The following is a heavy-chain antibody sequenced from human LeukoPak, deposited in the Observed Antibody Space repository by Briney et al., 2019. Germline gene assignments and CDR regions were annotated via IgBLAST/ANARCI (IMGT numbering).Heavy chain of an antibody. V-gene: IGHV3-43*02. CDR3: AKAGYYYDSSGYSLDY. CDR2: FSGDGGST. J-gene: IGHJ4*02. Sequence: GGSLRLSCAASGFTFDDYAMHWVRQAPGKGLEWVSLFSGDGGSTYYADSVKGRFTISRDNSKNSLYLQMNSLRTEDTALYYCAKAGYYYDSSGYSLDYWGQGTLVTVSS. CDR1: GFTFDDYA. D-gene: IGHD3-22*01.